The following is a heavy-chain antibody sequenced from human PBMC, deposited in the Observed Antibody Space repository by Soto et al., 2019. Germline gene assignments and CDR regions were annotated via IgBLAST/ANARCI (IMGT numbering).Heavy chain of an antibody. J-gene: IGHJ4*02. V-gene: IGHV4-59*01. CDR3: ARGPCSSTSCYGFDF. Sequence: SETLSLTCTVSGGSMSSYYWSWIRQPPGKALEWIGYIYYTGSPKYNPSLQSRVTISVDRFKNQFSLTVNSVAAADAAVYYCARGPCSSTSCYGFDFWGRGTLVT. D-gene: IGHD2-2*01. CDR1: GGSMSSYY. CDR2: IYYTGSP.